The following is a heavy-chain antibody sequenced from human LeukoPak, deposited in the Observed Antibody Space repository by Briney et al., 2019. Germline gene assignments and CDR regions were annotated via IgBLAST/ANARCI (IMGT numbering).Heavy chain of an antibody. V-gene: IGHV4-34*01. CDR2: INHSGST. Sequence: PSETLSLTCAVYGGSFSGYYCSWIRHPPGKGLEWIGEINHSGSTNYNPSLKSRVTISVDTSKNYFSLRLTSVTAADTATYYCARHVGHSGSQDYFDAWGQGTLVAVSS. J-gene: IGHJ4*02. D-gene: IGHD1-26*01. CDR1: GGSFSGYY. CDR3: ARHVGHSGSQDYFDA.